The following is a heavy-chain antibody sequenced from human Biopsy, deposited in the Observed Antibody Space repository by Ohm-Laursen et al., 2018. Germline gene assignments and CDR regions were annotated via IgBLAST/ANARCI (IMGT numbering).Heavy chain of an antibody. Sequence: TLSLTCSVSGGSIDFKYWTWIRQSADKGLEWIGRITPTGVTHYNSSLESRVTMSLDTSKKLFSLKLSSVTAADTAMYYCARELMEYYDSSGYFDHWGQGSLVTVSS. CDR3: ARELMEYYDSSGYFDH. J-gene: IGHJ4*02. CDR1: GGSIDFKY. D-gene: IGHD3-22*01. V-gene: IGHV4-4*07. CDR2: ITPTGVT.